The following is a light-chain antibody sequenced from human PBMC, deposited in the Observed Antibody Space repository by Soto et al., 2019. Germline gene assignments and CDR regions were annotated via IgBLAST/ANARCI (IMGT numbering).Light chain of an antibody. V-gene: IGKV3-15*01. Sequence: MMTQSPATLSVSPGERATLSCRASQSLRSSLAWYQQKPGQAPRLLIYGASTRATGIPARFSGSGSGTEFTLTISSLQSEDFAVYYCQQYGNSPRTFGQGTKVDI. CDR3: QQYGNSPRT. CDR2: GAS. J-gene: IGKJ1*01. CDR1: QSLRSS.